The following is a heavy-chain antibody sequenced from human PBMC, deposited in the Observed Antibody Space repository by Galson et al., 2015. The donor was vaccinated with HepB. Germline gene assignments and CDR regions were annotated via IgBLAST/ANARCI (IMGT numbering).Heavy chain of an antibody. CDR1: GYSFTSYW. D-gene: IGHD3-10*01. V-gene: IGHV5-51*01. CDR3: ARHEITMVRGVIRKEGNWFDP. CDR2: IYPGDSDT. J-gene: IGHJ5*02. Sequence: QSRAEVKKPGESLKISCKGSGYSFTSYWIGWVRQMPGKGLEWMGIIYPGDSDTRYSPSFQGQVTISADKSISTAYLQWSSLKASDTAMYYCARHEITMVRGVIRKEGNWFDPWGQGTLVTVSS.